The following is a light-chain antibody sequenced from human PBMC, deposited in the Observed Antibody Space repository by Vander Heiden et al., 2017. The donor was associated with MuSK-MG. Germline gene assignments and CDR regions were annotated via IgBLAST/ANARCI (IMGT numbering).Light chain of an antibody. J-gene: IGKJ4*01. CDR1: QSVSSY. CDR3: QQRSNCPLT. Sequence: EIVLTQSPATLSLSPGERATLPCRASQSVSSYLAWYQQTPGQAPRLLIDDASNRATGIPARFSGSGSGTDFTLTISSLEPEDFAVYYCQQRSNCPLTFGGGTKVEIK. V-gene: IGKV3-11*01. CDR2: DAS.